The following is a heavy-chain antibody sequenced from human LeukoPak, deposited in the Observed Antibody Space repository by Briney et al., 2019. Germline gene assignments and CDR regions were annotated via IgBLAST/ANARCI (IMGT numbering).Heavy chain of an antibody. J-gene: IGHJ4*02. CDR3: ARDTWEGSGSYWAD. D-gene: IGHD3-10*01. V-gene: IGHV4-4*07. CDR2: IYSSGIT. CDR1: GGSITSYY. Sequence: PSETLSLTCSVPGGSITSYYWSWIRRPAGKGLEWIGRIYSSGITNYSPSLKRRVTMSVDTSKNQFSLKLTSVTAADTAVYYFARDTWEGSGSYWADWGQGTLVTVSS.